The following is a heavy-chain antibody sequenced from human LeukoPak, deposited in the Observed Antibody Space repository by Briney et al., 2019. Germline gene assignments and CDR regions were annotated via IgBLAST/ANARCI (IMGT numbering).Heavy chain of an antibody. CDR3: ARANGYGLLDY. D-gene: IGHD5-18*01. CDR2: IFYSGNT. V-gene: IGHV4-39*07. CDR1: GGSISSSTYY. J-gene: IGHJ4*02. Sequence: SETLSLTCTVSGGSISSSTYYGGWIRQPPGKGLEWIGSIFYSGNTYYNPSLKSRVTISIDTSKNQFSLKLSSVTAADTAVYYCARANGYGLLDYWGQGTLVTVSP.